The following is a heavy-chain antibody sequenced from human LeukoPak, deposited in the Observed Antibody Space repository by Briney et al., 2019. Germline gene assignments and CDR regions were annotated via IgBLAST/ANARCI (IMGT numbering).Heavy chain of an antibody. J-gene: IGHJ4*02. D-gene: IGHD3-10*01. Sequence: GGCLRLSCAASGFTFSSYGMPWVRQAPGKGLEWVAVISYDGSNKYYADSVKGRFTISRDNSKNTLYLQMNSLRAEDTAVYYCAKDGRFGELSLDYWGQGTLVTVSS. V-gene: IGHV3-30*18. CDR3: AKDGRFGELSLDY. CDR2: ISYDGSNK. CDR1: GFTFSSYG.